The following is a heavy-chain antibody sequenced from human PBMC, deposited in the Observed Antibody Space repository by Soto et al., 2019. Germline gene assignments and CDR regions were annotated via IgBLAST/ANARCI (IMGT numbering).Heavy chain of an antibody. CDR3: AHKGGGDRILDY. Sequence: QITLKESGPTLVKPTQTLTLTCTFSGFSLSTSGVGVGWIRQPPGKALEWVALIYWDDAKEYSPSLKSRLTITKDPSKNQVALTMTNMDPVDTATYYRAHKGGGDRILDYWGQGTLVTVSS. D-gene: IGHD3-16*01. CDR1: GFSLSTSGVG. V-gene: IGHV2-5*02. CDR2: IYWDDAK. J-gene: IGHJ4*02.